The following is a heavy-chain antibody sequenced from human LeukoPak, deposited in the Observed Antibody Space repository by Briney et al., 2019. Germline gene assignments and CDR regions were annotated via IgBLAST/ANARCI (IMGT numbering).Heavy chain of an antibody. CDR2: IRYDGSNK. J-gene: IGHJ6*03. Sequence: PGGSLRLPCAASGFTFSSYGMHWVRQAPGKGLEWVAFIRYDGSNKYYADSVKGRFTISRDNSKNTLYLQMNSLRAEDTAVYYCAKDYGSGSSLMDVWGKGTTVTISS. D-gene: IGHD3-10*01. CDR3: AKDYGSGSSLMDV. V-gene: IGHV3-30*02. CDR1: GFTFSSYG.